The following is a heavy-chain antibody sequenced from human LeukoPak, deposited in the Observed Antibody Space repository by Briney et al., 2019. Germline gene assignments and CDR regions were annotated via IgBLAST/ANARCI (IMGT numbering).Heavy chain of an antibody. Sequence: SETLSLTCTVSGGSISSSSYYWGWIRQPPGKGLEWIGSIYYSGSTYYNPSLKSRVTISVDTSKNQFSLKLSSVTAADTAAYYCARRGGDSSGYYYVFDNWFDPWDQGTLVTVSS. J-gene: IGHJ5*02. V-gene: IGHV4-39*07. CDR2: IYYSGST. CDR3: ARRGGDSSGYYYVFDNWFDP. CDR1: GGSISSSSYY. D-gene: IGHD3-22*01.